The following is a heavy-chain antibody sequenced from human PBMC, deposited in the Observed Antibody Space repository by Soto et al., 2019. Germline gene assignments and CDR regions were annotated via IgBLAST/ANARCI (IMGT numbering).Heavy chain of an antibody. J-gene: IGHJ6*03. CDR3: ARGYYGSGSFAYYYYMDV. CDR1: GGSISSYY. V-gene: IGHV4-59*01. CDR2: IYYSGST. Sequence: SETLSLTCTVSGGSISSYYWSWIRQPPGKGLEWIGYIYYSGSTNYNPSLKSRVTISVGTSKNQFSLKLSSVTAADTAVYYCARGYYGSGSFAYYYYMDVWGKGTTVTVSS. D-gene: IGHD3-10*01.